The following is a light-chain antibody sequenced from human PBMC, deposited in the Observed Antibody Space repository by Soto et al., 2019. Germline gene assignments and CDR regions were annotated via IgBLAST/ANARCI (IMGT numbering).Light chain of an antibody. CDR3: CSYAGSSTFVI. J-gene: IGLJ2*01. Sequence: QSALTQPASVSGSPGQSITISCTGTSSDVGSYNLVSWYQQHPGKAPKLMILEDNNRPSGVSNRFSGSKSGNTASLTISGLQAEDEADYYCCSYAGSSTFVIFGGGTKLTVL. V-gene: IGLV2-23*02. CDR2: EDN. CDR1: SSDVGSYNL.